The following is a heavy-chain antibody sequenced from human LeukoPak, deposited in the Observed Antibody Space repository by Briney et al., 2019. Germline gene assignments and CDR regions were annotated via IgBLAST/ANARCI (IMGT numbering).Heavy chain of an antibody. Sequence: ASVKVSCKASGYTFTSYVLSGVRQAPGHGLEWLGRITDYFGNTNYAQKFEGRVIMTTDTSTSTASMELRSLTSDDTAVYYCARDPGYSNPFDYWGQGTLVIVSS. CDR2: ITDYFGNT. V-gene: IGHV1-18*01. CDR1: GYTFTSYV. J-gene: IGHJ4*02. D-gene: IGHD6-13*01. CDR3: ARDPGYSNPFDY.